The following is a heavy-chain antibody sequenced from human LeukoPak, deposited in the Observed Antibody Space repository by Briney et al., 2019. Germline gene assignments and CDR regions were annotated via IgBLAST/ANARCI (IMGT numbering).Heavy chain of an antibody. V-gene: IGHV3-NL1*01. CDR2: IYSGGST. CDR1: GFTFSTYG. Sequence: GGSLRLSCAASGFTFSTYGMHWVRQAPGKGLEWVSVIYSGGSTYYADSVKGRFTIPRDNSKDTLYLQMNSLRADDTAVYYCARGGRAGWSGSYEDSFDIWDQGTMVTVSS. D-gene: IGHD1-26*01. CDR3: ARGGRAGWSGSYEDSFDI. J-gene: IGHJ3*02.